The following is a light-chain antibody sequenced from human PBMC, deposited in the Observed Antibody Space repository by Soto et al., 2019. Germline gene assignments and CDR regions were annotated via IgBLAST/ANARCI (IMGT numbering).Light chain of an antibody. Sequence: PAPSSGPPRTQDLLCFRASQSVDINLAWYQQRAGQVPRLLIYGASNKATGMPGRFSGRGSGTDFTLTINNLESEDFAVYYCQQYSKWPRTVGQGTKVDI. CDR1: QSVDIN. CDR2: GAS. J-gene: IGKJ1*01. CDR3: QQYSKWPRT. V-gene: IGKV3-15*01.